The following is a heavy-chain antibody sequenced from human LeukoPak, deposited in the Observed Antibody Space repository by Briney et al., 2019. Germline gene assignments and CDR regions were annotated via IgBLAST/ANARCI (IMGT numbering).Heavy chain of an antibody. J-gene: IGHJ3*02. D-gene: IGHD1-7*01. CDR2: INPSGGST. CDR3: ARDQDWNYAFDI. CDR1: GYTLTSYF. Sequence: ASVKVSCKASGYTLTSYFIHWVRQAPGQGLEWMGIINPSGGSTSYAQKFQGRVTMTRDTSTSTVYMELSNLRSEDTAVYYCARDQDWNYAFDIWGQGTMVTVSS. V-gene: IGHV1-46*01.